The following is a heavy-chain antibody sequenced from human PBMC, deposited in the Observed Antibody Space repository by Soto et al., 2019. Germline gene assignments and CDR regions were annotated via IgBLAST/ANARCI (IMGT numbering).Heavy chain of an antibody. V-gene: IGHV3-48*02. CDR3: ARRECESSGYYLDY. D-gene: IGHD3-22*01. J-gene: IGHJ4*02. Sequence: EVQLVESGGGLVQPGGSLRLSCAASGFTFSLYSMNWVRQAPGKGLEWVSHVSGSGATIYYADAVKGRFTISRDNAKNSLFLQMNSLRDEDTAVYYCARRECESSGYYLDYWGQGTLVTVSS. CDR1: GFTFSLYS. CDR2: VSGSGATI.